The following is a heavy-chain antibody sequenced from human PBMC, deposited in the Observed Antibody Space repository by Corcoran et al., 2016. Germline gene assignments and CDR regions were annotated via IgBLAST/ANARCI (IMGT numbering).Heavy chain of an antibody. CDR1: GFTVGSDY. CDR2: MYSSGTT. CDR3: ARAPKGGIGYYYD. Sequence: EVQLVESGGGLIHAGGSLRLSCAASGFTVGSDYMGWVRQAPGKGLDWVSVMYSSGTTFYADTVKGRFTIARDNSKNTLYLQMTSLRAEDTADYYCARAPKGGIGYYYDWGQGTLLTVSS. D-gene: IGHD3-22*01. J-gene: IGHJ4*02. V-gene: IGHV3-53*01.